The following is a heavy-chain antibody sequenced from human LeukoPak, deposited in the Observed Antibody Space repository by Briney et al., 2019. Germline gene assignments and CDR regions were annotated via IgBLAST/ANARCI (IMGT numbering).Heavy chain of an antibody. CDR2: IYYSGST. CDR1: GGSISSYY. J-gene: IGHJ4*02. D-gene: IGHD6-13*01. V-gene: IGHV4-59*01. Sequence: SETLSLTCTVSGGSISSYYWSWIRQPPGKGLEWIGYIYYSGSTNYNPSLKSRVTISVDTSKNQFSLKLSSVTAADTAVYYCARSGPTYSSSWGTFDYWGQGTLVTVSS. CDR3: ARSGPTYSSSWGTFDY.